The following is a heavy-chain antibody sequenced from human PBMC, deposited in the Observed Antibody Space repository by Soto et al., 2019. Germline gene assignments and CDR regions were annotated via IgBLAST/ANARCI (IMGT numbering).Heavy chain of an antibody. J-gene: IGHJ4*02. CDR3: ATMGTPATGLYFFDY. D-gene: IGHD2-15*01. CDR1: GGSITNYY. CDR2: ICNNGFT. V-gene: IGHV4-4*08. Sequence: PSETLSLTCTVSGGSITNYYWSWIRQSPGKGLEWIGYICNNGFTNYNPSLKSRVTISVDTSKNQFSLNLSFVTAADTSVYYCATMGTPATGLYFFDYWGQGSLVTAPQ.